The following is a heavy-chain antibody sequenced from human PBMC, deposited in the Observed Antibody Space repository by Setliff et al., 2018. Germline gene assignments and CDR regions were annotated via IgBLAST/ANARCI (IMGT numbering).Heavy chain of an antibody. V-gene: IGHV1-8*02. J-gene: IGHJ6*02. CDR3: ARSRCLDV. Sequence: ASVKVSCKASGGPFSSYAIHWVRQATGQGLEWMGGMNPNNGNTGYAQKFQGRVTMTRNTSISTAYMELSSLRSEDTAVYYCARSRCLDVWGQGTTVTVSS. CDR2: MNPNNGNT. CDR1: GGPFSSYA.